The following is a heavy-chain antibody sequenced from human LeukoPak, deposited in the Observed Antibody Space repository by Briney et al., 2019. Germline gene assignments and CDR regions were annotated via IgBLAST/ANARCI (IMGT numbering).Heavy chain of an antibody. D-gene: IGHD3-9*01. CDR2: ISYDGSNK. V-gene: IGHV3-30*04. CDR1: GFTFSSYA. CDR3: ARVLSYFDWSDAFDI. Sequence: PGGSLRLSCAASGFTFSSYAMHWVRQAPGKGLEWVAVISYDGSNKYYADSVKGRFTISRDNSKNSLYLQMNSLRAEDTAVYYCARVLSYFDWSDAFDIWGQGTMVTVSS. J-gene: IGHJ3*02.